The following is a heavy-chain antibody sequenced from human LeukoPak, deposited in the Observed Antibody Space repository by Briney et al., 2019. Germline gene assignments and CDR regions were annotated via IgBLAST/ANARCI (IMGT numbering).Heavy chain of an antibody. Sequence: GSLRLSCAASGFTFSSHGMSWVRQPPGKGLEWIGEINHSGSTNYNPSLKSRVTISVDTSKNQFSLKLSSVTAADTAVYYCARGRGVRGVIRYYYYMDVWGKGTTVTVSS. CDR3: ARGRGVRGVIRYYYYMDV. D-gene: IGHD3-10*01. CDR2: INHSGST. J-gene: IGHJ6*03. V-gene: IGHV4-34*01. CDR1: GFTFSSHG.